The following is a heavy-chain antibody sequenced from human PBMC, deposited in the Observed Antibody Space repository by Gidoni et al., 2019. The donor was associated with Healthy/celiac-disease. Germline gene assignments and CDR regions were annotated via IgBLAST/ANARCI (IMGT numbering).Heavy chain of an antibody. CDR1: GYTFTGYY. D-gene: IGHD4-17*01. CDR2: INPNSGGT. CDR3: ARGGGDSPPGGY. V-gene: IGHV1-2*04. Sequence: QVQLVPSGAEVKKPVASVQVSCKASGYTFTGYYMHWVRQAPGQVLEWMGWINPNSGGTNYEQKFQGWVTMTRDTSISTAYMELSRLRSDDTAVYYCARGGGDSPPGGYWGQGTLVTVSS. J-gene: IGHJ4*02.